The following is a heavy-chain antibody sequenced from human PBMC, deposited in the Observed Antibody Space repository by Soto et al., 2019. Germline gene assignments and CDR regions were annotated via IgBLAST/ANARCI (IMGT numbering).Heavy chain of an antibody. CDR3: ARTSPDTAMASYYYYYGMDV. CDR2: IYYSGST. J-gene: IGHJ6*02. CDR1: GGSISSGGYY. Sequence: QVQLQESGPGLVKPSQTLSLTCTVSGGSISSGGYYWSWIRQHPGKGLEWIGYIYYSGSTYYNPSLMSRLTISVDTSKNQFSLKLSSVTAADTAVYYCARTSPDTAMASYYYYYGMDVWGQGTTVTVSS. V-gene: IGHV4-31*03. D-gene: IGHD5-18*01.